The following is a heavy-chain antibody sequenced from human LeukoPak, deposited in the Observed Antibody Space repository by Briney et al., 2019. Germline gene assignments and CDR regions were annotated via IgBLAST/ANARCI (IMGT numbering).Heavy chain of an antibody. CDR1: GFTVSSNY. V-gene: IGHV3-53*01. Sequence: GGSLRLSCAASGFTVSSNYMSWVRQAPGKGLEWVSVIYTGGTTYYADSVKGRFTISRDNSKNTLYLQMNSLRAEDTAVYYCARRYYSMDVWGQGTTVTISS. CDR3: ARRYYSMDV. J-gene: IGHJ6*02. CDR2: IYTGGTT.